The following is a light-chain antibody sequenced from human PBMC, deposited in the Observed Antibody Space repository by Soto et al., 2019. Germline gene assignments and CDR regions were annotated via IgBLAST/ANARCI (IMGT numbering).Light chain of an antibody. CDR1: SSNIGARFD. Sequence: QSVLRQPPSVSGAPGHRVTISCTGSSSNIGARFDVHWYQLLPGTAPKLLIYDNNNRPSGVPDRFSGSKSGTSASLAITGLQAEDEADYYCQSYDSSLSGYVFGTGTKVTVL. J-gene: IGLJ1*01. CDR3: QSYDSSLSGYV. V-gene: IGLV1-40*01. CDR2: DNN.